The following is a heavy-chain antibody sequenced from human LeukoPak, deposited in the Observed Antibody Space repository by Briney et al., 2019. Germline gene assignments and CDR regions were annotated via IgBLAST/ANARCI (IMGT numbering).Heavy chain of an antibody. CDR3: ARHRWDGTFNFAY. J-gene: IGHJ4*02. CDR2: IYYSGRT. V-gene: IGHV4-39*01. D-gene: IGHD1-1*01. Sequence: SETLSLTCTVSGGSISSSSDFWGWIRQPPGKGLEWIGSIYYSGRTYNNPSLKSRVTISVDTSKNQFSLKLSSVTAADTAVYYCARHRWDGTFNFAYWGQATLVPVSS. CDR1: GGSISSSSDF.